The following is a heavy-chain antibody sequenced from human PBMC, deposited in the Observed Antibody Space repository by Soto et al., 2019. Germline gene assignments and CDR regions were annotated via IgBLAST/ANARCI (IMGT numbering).Heavy chain of an antibody. CDR2: PYYMPKWDN. J-gene: IGHJ3*02. V-gene: IGHV6-1*01. Sequence: SHSVSRTRAISGAGVHSNIVASDWISQSPSRGLEWLGRPYYMPKWDNGYAVAVKSRITINPDTSKNQFSVQLNSVDPEDTAVYYCARSSPGVAGRVLLAGAFNIWGQGIMVTVS. CDR1: GAGVHSNIVA. D-gene: IGHD6-19*01. CDR3: ARSSPGVAGRVLLAGAFNI.